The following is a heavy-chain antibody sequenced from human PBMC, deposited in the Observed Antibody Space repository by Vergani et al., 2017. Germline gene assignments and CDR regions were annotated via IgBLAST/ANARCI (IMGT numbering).Heavy chain of an antibody. CDR2: ISGSGGST. D-gene: IGHD1-26*01. J-gene: IGHJ4*02. CDR3: ATDQLWSGSYYNY. CDR1: GFTFSSYA. Sequence: EVQLLESGGGLVQPGGSLRLSCAASGFTFSSYAMSWVRQAPGKGLEWVSAISGSGGSTYYADSVKGRFTISRDNSKNTLYLQMNSLRAEDTAVYYCATDQLWSGSYYNYWGQGTLVTVSS. V-gene: IGHV3-23*01.